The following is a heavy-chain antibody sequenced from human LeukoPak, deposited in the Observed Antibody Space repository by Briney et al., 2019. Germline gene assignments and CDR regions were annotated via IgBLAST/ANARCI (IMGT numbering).Heavy chain of an antibody. Sequence: MTSGSLSLTCTVSGGSMTNYFWNWIRQAPGKGLEWLGYTHTSGSPDYSRSLKSRVTISLDTSKNHFSLMQSSATAADTAVYFCARATQRDCSGTTCFPYSSETWGERTLATVSP. CDR3: ARATQRDCSGTTCFPYSSET. CDR1: GGSMTNYF. D-gene: IGHD2-2*01. J-gene: IGHJ4*02. CDR2: THTSGSP. V-gene: IGHV4-4*09.